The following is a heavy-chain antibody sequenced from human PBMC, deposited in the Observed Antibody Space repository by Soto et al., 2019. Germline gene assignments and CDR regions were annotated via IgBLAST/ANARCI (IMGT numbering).Heavy chain of an antibody. CDR3: ARASEGGDLHDWFDP. Sequence: QVQLRESGPGLVKPSETLSLTCSVSGDSIGTYYWSWVRQPPGKGLEWIGFVHYSGSTQYNPSLKGRVTKSRDTSKNQLSLKLRSVTAADTAVYYCARASEGGDLHDWFDPWGQGTLVTVSS. V-gene: IGHV4-59*01. D-gene: IGHD3-16*01. CDR2: VHYSGST. CDR1: GDSIGTYY. J-gene: IGHJ5*02.